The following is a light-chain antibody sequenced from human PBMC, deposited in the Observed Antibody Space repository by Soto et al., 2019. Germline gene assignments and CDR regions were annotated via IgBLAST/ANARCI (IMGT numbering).Light chain of an antibody. J-gene: IGKJ4*01. CDR3: QQYGSSPSLT. Sequence: EIVLTQSPGTLSLSPGERATLSCRASQSVSSSYLAWYQQKPGQAPRLLIYGASSRATGIPDRFSGSGSGTDFTLTISILEPEDFAVYYCQQYGSSPSLTFGGGTKVENK. CDR2: GAS. V-gene: IGKV3-20*01. CDR1: QSVSSSY.